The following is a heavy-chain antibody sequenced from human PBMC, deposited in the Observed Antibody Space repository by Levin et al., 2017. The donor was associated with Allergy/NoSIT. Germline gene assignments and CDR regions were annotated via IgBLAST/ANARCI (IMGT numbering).Heavy chain of an antibody. CDR3: ARGTVTTSFPTTDY. CDR1: GYTFTSYA. CDR2: INAGNGNT. J-gene: IGHJ4*02. V-gene: IGHV1-3*01. D-gene: IGHD4-11*01. Sequence: PAASVKVSCKASGYTFTSYAMHWVRQAPGQRLEWMGWINAGNGNTKYSQKFQGRVTITRDTSASTAYMELSSLRSEDTAVYYCARGTVTTSFPTTDYWGQGTLVTVSS.